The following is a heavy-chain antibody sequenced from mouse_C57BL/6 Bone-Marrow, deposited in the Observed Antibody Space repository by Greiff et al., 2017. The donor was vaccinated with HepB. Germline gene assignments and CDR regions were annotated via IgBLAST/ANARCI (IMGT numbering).Heavy chain of an antibody. J-gene: IGHJ3*01. CDR1: GYAFSSSW. CDR3: ARRRDYAWFAY. V-gene: IGHV1-82*01. CDR2: IYPGDGDT. D-gene: IGHD2-4*01. Sequence: QVQLQQSGPELVKPGASVKISCKASGYAFSSSWMNWVKQRPGKGLEWIGRIYPGDGDTNYNGKFKGKATLTAGKSSSTAYMQLSSLTSEDSAVYFCARRRDYAWFAYWGQGTLVTVSA.